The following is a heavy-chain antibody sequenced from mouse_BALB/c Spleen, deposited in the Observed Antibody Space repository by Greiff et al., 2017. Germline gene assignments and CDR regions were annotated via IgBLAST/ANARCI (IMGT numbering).Heavy chain of an antibody. CDR3: ARGLTTAGWFAY. Sequence: EVKLVESGPSLVKPSQTLSLTCSVTGDSITSGYWNWIRKFPGNKLEYMGYISYSGSTYYNPSLKSRISITRDTSKNQYYLQLNSVTTEDTATYYCARGLTTAGWFAYWGQGTLVTVSA. V-gene: IGHV3-8*02. D-gene: IGHD1-2*01. CDR2: ISYSGST. J-gene: IGHJ3*01. CDR1: GDSITSGY.